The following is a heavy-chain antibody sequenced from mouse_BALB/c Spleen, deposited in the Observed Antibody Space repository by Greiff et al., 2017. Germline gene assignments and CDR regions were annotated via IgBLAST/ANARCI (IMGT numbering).Heavy chain of an antibody. Sequence: EVQLQQSGTVLARPGASVKMSCKASGYSFTSYWMHWVKQRPGQGLEWIGAIYPGNSDTSYNQKFKGKAKLTAVTSASTAYMELSSLTNEDSAVYYCTKGGITTGPWFAYWGQGTLVTVSA. V-gene: IGHV1-5*01. CDR2: IYPGNSDT. CDR3: TKGGITTGPWFAY. CDR1: GYSFTSYW. J-gene: IGHJ3*01. D-gene: IGHD2-4*01.